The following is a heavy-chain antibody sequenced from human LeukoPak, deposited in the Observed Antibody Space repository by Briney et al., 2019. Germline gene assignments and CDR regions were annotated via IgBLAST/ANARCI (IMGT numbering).Heavy chain of an antibody. D-gene: IGHD6-6*01. CDR3: AKDPRIAAASPDS. CDR2: VSFDGSEK. V-gene: IGHV3-33*06. J-gene: IGHJ4*02. CDR1: GFIFSNYG. Sequence: PGRSLRLSCATSGFIFSNYGMHWVRQALGKGLEWVAVVSFDGSEKNYVDSVKGRFTISRDNSENTLYLQMNSLRAEDTAVYYCAKDPRIAAASPDSWGQGTLVTVSS.